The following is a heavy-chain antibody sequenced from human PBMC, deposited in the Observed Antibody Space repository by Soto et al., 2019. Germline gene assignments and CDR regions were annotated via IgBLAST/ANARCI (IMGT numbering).Heavy chain of an antibody. CDR2: IYYSGST. D-gene: IGHD3-10*01. CDR1: GGSVSSGSYY. CDR3: ERDFMVRGVIDY. J-gene: IGHJ4*02. Sequence: SETLSLTCTVSGGSVSSGSYYWSWIRQPPGKGLEWIGYIYYSGSTNYNPSLKSRVTISVDTSKNQFSLKLSSVTAADTAVYYCERDFMVRGVIDYWGQGTLVTVSS. V-gene: IGHV4-61*01.